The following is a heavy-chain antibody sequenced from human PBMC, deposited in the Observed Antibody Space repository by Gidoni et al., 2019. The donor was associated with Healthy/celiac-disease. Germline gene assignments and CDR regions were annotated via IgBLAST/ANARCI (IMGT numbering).Heavy chain of an antibody. CDR2: ISGSGGST. J-gene: IGHJ3*02. Sequence: EVQLLESGGGLVQPGGSLRLSCAASGFTFSSSAMSWVRQAPGKGLEWVSAISGSGGSTYYADSVKGRFTISRDNSKNTLYLQMNSLRAEDTAVYYCAKDRAIEMIVVVTDAFDIWGQGTMVTVSS. D-gene: IGHD3-22*01. CDR1: GFTFSSSA. V-gene: IGHV3-23*01. CDR3: AKDRAIEMIVVVTDAFDI.